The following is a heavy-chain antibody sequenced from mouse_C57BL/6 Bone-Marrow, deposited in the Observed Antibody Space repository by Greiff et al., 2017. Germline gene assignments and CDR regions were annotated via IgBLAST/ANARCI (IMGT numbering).Heavy chain of an antibody. Sequence: VQLQQSGAELVRPGASVKLSCTASGFNIKDDYMHWVKQRPEQGLEWIGWIDPENGDTEYASKFQGKATITADTSSNTAYLQLSSLTSDDTAVYYCTTTLSGPDYWGQGTTLTVSS. CDR3: TTTLSGPDY. V-gene: IGHV14-4*01. D-gene: IGHD3-1*01. J-gene: IGHJ2*01. CDR2: IDPENGDT. CDR1: GFNIKDDY.